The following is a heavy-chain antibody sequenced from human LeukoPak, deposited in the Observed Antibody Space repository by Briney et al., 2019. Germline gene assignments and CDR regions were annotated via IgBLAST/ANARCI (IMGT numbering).Heavy chain of an antibody. Sequence: SETLSLTCAVYGGSFSGYYWSWIRQPPGKGLEWIGEINHSGSTNYNPSLKSRVTISVDTSKNQFSLKLSSVTAADTAVYYCASRSGGGYSYGSNWFDPWSQGTLVTASS. V-gene: IGHV4-34*01. D-gene: IGHD5-18*01. CDR1: GGSFSGYY. J-gene: IGHJ5*02. CDR2: INHSGST. CDR3: ASRSGGGYSYGSNWFDP.